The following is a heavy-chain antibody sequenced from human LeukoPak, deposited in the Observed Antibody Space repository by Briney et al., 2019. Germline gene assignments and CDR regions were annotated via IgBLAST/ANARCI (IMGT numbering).Heavy chain of an antibody. CDR1: GGSFSGYY. CDR3: ARGRVLWFGEQKVWFDP. J-gene: IGHJ5*02. D-gene: IGHD3-10*01. V-gene: IGHV4-34*01. CDR2: INHSGST. Sequence: SETLSLTCAVYGGSFSGYYWSWIRQPPGKGLEWIGEINHSGSTNYNPSPKSRVTISVDTSKNQFSLKLSSVTAADTAVYYCARGRVLWFGEQKVWFDPWGQGTLVTVSS.